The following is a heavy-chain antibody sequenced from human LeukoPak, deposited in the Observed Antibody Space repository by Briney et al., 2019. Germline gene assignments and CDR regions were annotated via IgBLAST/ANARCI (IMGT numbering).Heavy chain of an antibody. CDR3: AKDGLPKAPFDY. CDR1: GFTFSSYA. CDR2: ISGSGGSK. V-gene: IGHV3-23*01. J-gene: IGHJ4*02. D-gene: IGHD3/OR15-3a*01. Sequence: AGGSLRLSCAAPGFTFSSYAMSWVRQAPGKGLEWVSGISGSGGSKYYADSVKGRFTTSRDNSKNTLYLQMNSLRAEDTAVYYCAKDGLPKAPFDYWGQGTLVTVSS.